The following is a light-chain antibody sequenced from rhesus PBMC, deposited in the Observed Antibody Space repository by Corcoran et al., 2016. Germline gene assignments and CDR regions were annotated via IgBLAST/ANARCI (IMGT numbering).Light chain of an antibody. J-gene: IGKJ4*01. CDR2: YSS. Sequence: DIQMTQSPSSLSASVGDTVTITCRASQGISSYLAWYQQKPGKAPKPLIYYSSILARGVPSRFSGSGSGTEFTLTISSLQPADFATYYFQQYDSAPLTFGGGTKVGIK. CDR1: QGISSY. CDR3: QQYDSAPLT. V-gene: IGKV1-37*01.